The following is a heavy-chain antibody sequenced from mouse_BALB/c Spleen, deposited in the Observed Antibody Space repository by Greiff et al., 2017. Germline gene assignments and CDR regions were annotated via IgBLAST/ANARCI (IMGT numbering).Heavy chain of an antibody. Sequence: VQLQQSGPELVKPGASMKISCKASGYSFTGYTMNWVKQSHGKRLEWIGLINPYNGGTSYNQKFKGKATLTVDKSTSTDYMELLSLTSEESAVFYCSSEYGSSYDWLAYWGEGTLGTVSA. V-gene: IGHV1-25*01. CDR2: INPYNGGT. D-gene: IGHD1-1*01. J-gene: IGHJ3*01. CDR1: GYSFTGYT. CDR3: SSEYGSSYDWLAY.